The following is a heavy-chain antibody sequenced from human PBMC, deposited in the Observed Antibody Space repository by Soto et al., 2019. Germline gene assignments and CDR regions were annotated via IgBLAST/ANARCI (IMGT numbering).Heavy chain of an antibody. CDR1: GGSISSGDYY. CDR2: IYYSGST. Sequence: QVQLQESGPGLVKPSQTLSLTCTVSGGSISSGDYYWSWIHQPPGKGLEWIGYIYYSGSTYYNPSLKSRVTISVDTSKNQFSLKLSSVTAADTAVYYCARDPQWLVSGDAFDIWGQGTMVTVSS. J-gene: IGHJ3*02. CDR3: ARDPQWLVSGDAFDI. D-gene: IGHD6-19*01. V-gene: IGHV4-30-4*01.